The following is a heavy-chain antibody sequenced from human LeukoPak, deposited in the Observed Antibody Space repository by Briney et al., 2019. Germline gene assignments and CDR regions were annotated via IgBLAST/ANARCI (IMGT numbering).Heavy chain of an antibody. D-gene: IGHD3-22*01. CDR2: IWYDGSNK. J-gene: IGHJ4*02. Sequence: TGGSLRLSCAASGFTFSSYGMHWVRQAPGKGLEWVAVIWYDGSNKYYADSVKGRFTISRDNSKNTLYLQMNSLRAEDTAVYYCARERGYYYDSSGLDYWGQGTLVTVSS. V-gene: IGHV3-33*01. CDR1: GFTFSSYG. CDR3: ARERGYYYDSSGLDY.